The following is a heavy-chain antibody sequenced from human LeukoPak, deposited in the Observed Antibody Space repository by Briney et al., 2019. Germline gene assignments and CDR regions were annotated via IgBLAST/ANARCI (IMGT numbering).Heavy chain of an antibody. CDR2: FGGSGGTI. Sequence: GGYLRRSCAASGFTFSTYAMSWVRQAPGKGLEWVSHFGGSGGTIYYADSVKGRFTISRDNSKNTLYLQMNSLRAEDTAVYYCAKSDCGGDCHLLDYWGQGTLVTVSS. J-gene: IGHJ4*02. D-gene: IGHD2-21*02. V-gene: IGHV3-23*01. CDR1: GFTFSTYA. CDR3: AKSDCGGDCHLLDY.